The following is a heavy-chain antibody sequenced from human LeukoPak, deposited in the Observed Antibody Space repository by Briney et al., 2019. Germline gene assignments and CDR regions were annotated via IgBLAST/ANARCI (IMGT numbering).Heavy chain of an antibody. CDR3: ARDSGSYSFNY. CDR2: ISYDGSNK. J-gene: IGHJ4*02. CDR1: GFTFSSYA. D-gene: IGHD1-26*01. V-gene: IGHV3-30-3*01. Sequence: GGSLRLSCAASGFTFSSYAMHWVRQAPGKGLEWVAVISYDGSNKYYADSVKGRFTISRDNSKNTLYLQMNSLRAEDTAVYYCARDSGSYSFNYWGQGTPVTVSS.